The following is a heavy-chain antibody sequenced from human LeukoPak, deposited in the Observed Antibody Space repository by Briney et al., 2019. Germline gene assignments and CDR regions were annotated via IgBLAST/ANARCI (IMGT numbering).Heavy chain of an antibody. CDR2: INHSGST. CDR1: GRSFSGYY. D-gene: IGHD1-26*01. CDR3: ARRVSGSYYGFDY. J-gene: IGHJ4*02. V-gene: IGHV4-34*01. Sequence: SETLSLTCAVYGRSFSGYYWSWIRQPPGKGLEWIGEINHSGSTNYNPSLKSRVTISVDTSKNQFSLKLSSVTAADTAVYYCARRVSGSYYGFDYWGQGTLVTVSS.